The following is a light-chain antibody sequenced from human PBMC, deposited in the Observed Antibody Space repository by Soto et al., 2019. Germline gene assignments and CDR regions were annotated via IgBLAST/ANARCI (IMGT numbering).Light chain of an antibody. CDR3: QQFGSAPRA. CDR2: GPS. V-gene: IGKV3-20*01. CDR1: QSVSSN. J-gene: IGKJ1*01. Sequence: IVLRTSLGPLSLSTVDQATLSCSASQSVSSNLAWYQQKPGQAPRLLIYGPSNRATGVPDRFIGGGSGTDFTLTISRLEPEDFAVYYCQQFGSAPRAFGQGTKVDNK.